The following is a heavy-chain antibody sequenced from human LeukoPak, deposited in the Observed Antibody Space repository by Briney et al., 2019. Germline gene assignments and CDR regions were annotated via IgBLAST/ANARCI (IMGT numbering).Heavy chain of an antibody. D-gene: IGHD3-22*01. J-gene: IGHJ4*02. CDR2: ISGSGGST. CDR3: AMASYYYDSSGYEGYFDY. V-gene: IGHV3-23*01. Sequence: PGGSLRLSCAASGFTFSSYAMSWVRQAPGKGLEWVSAISGSGGSTYYADSVKGRFTISRDNSKNTLYLQMNSLRAEDTAVYYCAMASYYYDSSGYEGYFDYWGQGTLVTVSS. CDR1: GFTFSSYA.